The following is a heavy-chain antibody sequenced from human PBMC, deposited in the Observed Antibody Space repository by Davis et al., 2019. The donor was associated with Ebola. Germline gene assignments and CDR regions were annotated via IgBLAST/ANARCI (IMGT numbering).Heavy chain of an antibody. CDR2: IIPVFGAA. CDR3: AGATSNDAFDI. V-gene: IGHV1-69*13. J-gene: IGHJ3*02. Sequence: AASVKVSCKASGGTFSNYVISWLRQAPGQGLQWMGGIIPVFGAANYAQKFQGRVIITADESTSTTYMEMSRLTSEDTAVYYCAGATSNDAFDIWGQGTMVTVSS. D-gene: IGHD1-1*01. CDR1: GGTFSNYV.